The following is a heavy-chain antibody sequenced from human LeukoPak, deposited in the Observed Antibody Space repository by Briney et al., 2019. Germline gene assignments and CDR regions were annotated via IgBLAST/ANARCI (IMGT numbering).Heavy chain of an antibody. Sequence: GGSLRLSCTASGFSFSDYTMNWVRQAPGKGLEWLSSISSGSAYIHYADSVKGRFTISRDNAKNSLNLQTSSLRAEDTAVYYCASGTTGTTGFNYWGQGTLVTVSS. CDR1: GFSFSDYT. J-gene: IGHJ4*02. CDR2: ISSGSAYI. V-gene: IGHV3-21*01. D-gene: IGHD1-7*01. CDR3: ASGTTGTTGFNY.